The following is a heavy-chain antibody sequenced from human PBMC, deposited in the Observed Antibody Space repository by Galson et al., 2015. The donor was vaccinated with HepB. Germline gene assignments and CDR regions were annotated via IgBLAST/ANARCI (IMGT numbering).Heavy chain of an antibody. CDR2: ISPDNGKT. V-gene: IGHV1-3*01. Sequence: SVKVSCKASGFTFTNYAMHWVRQAPGQKLEWMGWISPDNGKTKYSQKFQGRVTITRDTSATTAYMELSSLRSEDTAVYFCARAGDFWTGYFTGWGQGTLVTVSS. CDR3: ARAGDFWTGYFTG. D-gene: IGHD3/OR15-3a*01. J-gene: IGHJ4*02. CDR1: GFTFTNYA.